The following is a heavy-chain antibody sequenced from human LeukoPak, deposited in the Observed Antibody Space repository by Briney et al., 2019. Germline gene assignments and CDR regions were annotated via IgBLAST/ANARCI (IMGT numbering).Heavy chain of an antibody. CDR3: ARDGGYSSSWYGY. V-gene: IGHV1-69*06. CDR2: IIPIFGTA. D-gene: IGHD6-13*01. Sequence: SVKVSCKASGGTFSSYAISWVRQAPGQGLEWMGGIIPIFGTANYAQKFRGRVTITADKSTSTAYMELSSLRSEDTAVYYCARDGGYSSSWYGYWGQGTLVTVSS. J-gene: IGHJ4*02. CDR1: GGTFSSYA.